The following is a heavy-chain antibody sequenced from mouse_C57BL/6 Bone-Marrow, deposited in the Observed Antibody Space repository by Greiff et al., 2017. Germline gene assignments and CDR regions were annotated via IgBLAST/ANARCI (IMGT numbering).Heavy chain of an antibody. CDR1: GFTFSDYG. CDR2: ISSGSSTI. D-gene: IGHD2-3*01. CDR3: ARRWLLPYAMDY. Sequence: EVNVVESGGGLVKPGGSLKLSCAASGFTFSDYGMHWVRQAPEKGLEWVAYISSGSSTIYYADTVKGRFTIARDNAKNNLFMQMTSLRSEDTAMYYCARRWLLPYAMDYWGQGTSVTVSS. J-gene: IGHJ4*01. V-gene: IGHV5-17*01.